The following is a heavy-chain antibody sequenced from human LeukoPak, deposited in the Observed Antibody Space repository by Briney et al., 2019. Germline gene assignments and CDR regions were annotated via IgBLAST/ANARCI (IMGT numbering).Heavy chain of an antibody. V-gene: IGHV3-23*01. CDR3: ASRNYYDTSGYFYPYYFDY. CDR2: IRGSGDST. CDR1: GFTFNNYA. D-gene: IGHD3-22*01. J-gene: IGHJ4*02. Sequence: GGSLRLSCAASGFTFNNYAMSWVRQAPGKGLEWVSGIRGSGDSTYYADSVKGRFTISRDNSKNTLYLQMTSLRAEDTAVYYCASRNYYDTSGYFYPYYFDYWGQGTLVTVSS.